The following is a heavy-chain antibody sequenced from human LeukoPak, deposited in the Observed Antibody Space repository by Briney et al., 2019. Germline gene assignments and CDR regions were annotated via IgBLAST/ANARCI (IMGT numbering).Heavy chain of an antibody. D-gene: IGHD6-19*01. CDR2: IYPGDSDT. V-gene: IGHV5-51*01. CDR3: ARQSYSFSGWYGNAFDI. J-gene: IGHJ3*02. CDR1: GYSFTSYW. Sequence: GESLKISCKGSGYSFTSYWIGWVRQMPGKGLEWMGIIYPGDSDTRYSPSFQGQVTISADKSISTAYLQWSSLKASDTAMYYCARQSYSFSGWYGNAFDIWGQGTMVTDSS.